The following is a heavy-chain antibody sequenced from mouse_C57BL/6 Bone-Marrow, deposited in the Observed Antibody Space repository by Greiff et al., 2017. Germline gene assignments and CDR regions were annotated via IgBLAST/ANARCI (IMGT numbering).Heavy chain of an antibody. CDR2: IYPRSGYT. J-gene: IGHJ3*01. CDR3: ARDYGSSPWFAY. V-gene: IGHV1-81*01. D-gene: IGHD1-1*01. Sequence: VQLQQSGAELARPGASVKLSCKASGYTFTSYGISWVKQRTGQGLEWIGEIYPRSGYTYYNEKFKGKATLTADKSSSTAYMELRSLTSEDSAVYFCARDYGSSPWFAYWGQGTLVTVSA. CDR1: GYTFTSYG.